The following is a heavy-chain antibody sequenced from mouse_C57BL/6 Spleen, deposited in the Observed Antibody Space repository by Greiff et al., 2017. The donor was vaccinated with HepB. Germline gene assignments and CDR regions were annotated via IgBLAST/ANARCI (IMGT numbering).Heavy chain of an antibody. D-gene: IGHD4-1*01. Sequence: EVQLVESGGGLVKPGGSLKLSCAASGFTFSDYGMHWVRQAPEKGLEWVAYISSGSSTIYYADTVKGRFTISRDNAKNTLFLQMTSLRSEDTAMYYCAVNWPYAMDYWGQGTSVTVSS. CDR3: AVNWPYAMDY. CDR1: GFTFSDYG. V-gene: IGHV5-17*01. J-gene: IGHJ4*01. CDR2: ISSGSSTI.